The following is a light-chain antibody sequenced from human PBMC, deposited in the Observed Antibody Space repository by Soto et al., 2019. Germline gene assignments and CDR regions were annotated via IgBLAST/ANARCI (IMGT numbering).Light chain of an antibody. CDR2: DVS. J-gene: IGLJ3*02. V-gene: IGLV2-11*01. Sequence: QSALTQPRSVSGSPGQSVTISCTGTNSDVGGYNYVSWYQQHPGKAPKLVIYDVSKRPSGVPDRFSGSKSGNTASLTISGLQAEDEADYYCCSYAGNSLWGFGGGTKVTVL. CDR1: NSDVGGYNY. CDR3: CSYAGNSLWG.